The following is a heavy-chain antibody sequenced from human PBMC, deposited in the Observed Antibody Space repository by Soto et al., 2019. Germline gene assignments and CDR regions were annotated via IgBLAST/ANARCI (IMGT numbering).Heavy chain of an antibody. CDR3: ARDATGYSYGHDAFDI. D-gene: IGHD5-18*01. CDR2: INPNSGGT. V-gene: IGHV1-2*02. CDR1: GYTFTGYY. J-gene: IGHJ3*02. Sequence: ASVKVSCKASGYTFTGYYMHWVRQAPGQGLEWMGWINPNSGGTNYAQKFQGRVTTTRDTSISTAYMELSRLRSDDTAVYYCARDATGYSYGHDAFDIWGQGTMVTVSS.